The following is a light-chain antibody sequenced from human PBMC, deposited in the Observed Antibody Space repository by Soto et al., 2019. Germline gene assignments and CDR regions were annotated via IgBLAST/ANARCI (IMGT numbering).Light chain of an antibody. Sequence: QSVLTQPPSVSGAPGQRVTISCTRSSSNIGAGYDVHWYQHLPGTAPKLLIYGNTNRTSGVPDRFSGSKSATSASLAITGLQAEDEADYYCQSYDSSLSGYVFGTGTKLTVL. CDR1: SSNIGAGYD. CDR2: GNT. CDR3: QSYDSSLSGYV. J-gene: IGLJ1*01. V-gene: IGLV1-40*01.